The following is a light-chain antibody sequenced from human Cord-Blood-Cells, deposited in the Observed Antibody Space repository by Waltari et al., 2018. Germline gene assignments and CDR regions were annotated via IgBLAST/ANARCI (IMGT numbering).Light chain of an antibody. CDR2: AAS. Sequence: DIQMTQSRSSVSASVGARVTITCRASQGISSWLAWYQQKPGKAPKLLIYAASSLQSAVPSMFSGSASGTDFTLAISSLQPEDFATYSCKQANSVPVTFGPGTKLDSK. CDR3: KQANSVPVT. CDR1: QGISSW. V-gene: IGKV1D-12*01. J-gene: IGKJ3*01.